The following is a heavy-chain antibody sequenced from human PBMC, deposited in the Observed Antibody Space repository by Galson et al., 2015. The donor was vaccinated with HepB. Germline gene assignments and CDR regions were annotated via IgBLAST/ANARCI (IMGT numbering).Heavy chain of an antibody. Sequence: SLRLSCAASGFTFSDYYMSWIRQAPGKGLEWVSYISSSSSYTNYADSVKGRFTISRDNTKNSLYLQMNSLRAEDTAVYYCARVAMVRGVSWGTSGPTDYWGQGTLVTVSS. CDR3: ARVAMVRGVSWGTSGPTDY. V-gene: IGHV3-11*06. CDR2: ISSSSSYT. J-gene: IGHJ4*02. D-gene: IGHD3-10*01. CDR1: GFTFSDYY.